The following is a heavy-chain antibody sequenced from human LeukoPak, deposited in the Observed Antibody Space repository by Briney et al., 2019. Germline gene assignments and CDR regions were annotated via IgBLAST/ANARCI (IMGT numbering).Heavy chain of an antibody. CDR1: GGSFSGYY. Sequence: SETLSLTCAVYGGSFSGYYWSWIRQPPGKGLEWIGEINHSGSTNYNPSLKSRVTISVDTSKNQFSLKLSSVTAADTAVYYCARLAAAGTISYYYYYMDVWGKGTTVTISS. V-gene: IGHV4-34*01. J-gene: IGHJ6*03. CDR2: INHSGST. D-gene: IGHD6-13*01. CDR3: ARLAAAGTISYYYYYMDV.